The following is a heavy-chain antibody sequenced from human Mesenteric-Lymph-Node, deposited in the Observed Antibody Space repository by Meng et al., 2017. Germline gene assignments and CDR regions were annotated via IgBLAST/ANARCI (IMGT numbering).Heavy chain of an antibody. V-gene: IGHV4-34*01. CDR2: INHSGST. CDR3: ARRPTGIDY. Sequence: QVPLQQWGAGLLKPSETLSLTGAVYGGSFSGYYWSWIRQPPGEGLEWIGEINHSGSTNYNPSLKSRVTISIDTSKNQLSLMLSSVTAADTAVYYCARRPTGIDYWGQGTLVTVSS. J-gene: IGHJ4*02. D-gene: IGHD2-8*02. CDR1: GGSFSGYY.